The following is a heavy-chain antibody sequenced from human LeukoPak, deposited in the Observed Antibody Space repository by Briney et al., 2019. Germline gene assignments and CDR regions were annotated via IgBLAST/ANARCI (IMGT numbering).Heavy chain of an antibody. V-gene: IGHV1-18*04. CDR3: ARGIGRLTPMGGMDV. J-gene: IGHJ6*04. CDR2: ISAYNGNT. Sequence: ASVKVSCKASGYTFTSYGISWVRQAPGQGLEWTGWISAYNGNTNYAQKLQGRVTMTTDTSTSTAYMELRSLRSDDTAVYYCARGIGRLTPMGGMDVWGKGTTVTVSS. CDR1: GYTFTSYG. D-gene: IGHD3-10*01.